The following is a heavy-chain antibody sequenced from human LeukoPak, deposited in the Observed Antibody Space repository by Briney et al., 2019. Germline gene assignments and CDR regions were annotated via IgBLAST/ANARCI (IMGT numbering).Heavy chain of an antibody. V-gene: IGHV1-2*02. D-gene: IGHD6-19*01. CDR2: INPNSGGT. CDR1: GYMFTSHG. CDR3: ASFSVAAVRYFDY. Sequence: ASVNVSCKSSGYMFTSHGIHWLRQAPGQGLEWMGWINPNSGGTNYAQKFQGRVTMTRDTSISTAYMELSRLRSDDTAVYYCASFSVAAVRYFDYWGQGTLVTVSS. J-gene: IGHJ4*02.